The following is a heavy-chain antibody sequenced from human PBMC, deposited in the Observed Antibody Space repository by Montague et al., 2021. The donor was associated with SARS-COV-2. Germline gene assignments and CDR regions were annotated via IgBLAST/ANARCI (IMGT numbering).Heavy chain of an antibody. CDR2: IYYSGST. Sequence: TLSLTCTVSGGSISSGGYYWSWIRQHPGKGLEWIGYIYYSGSTYYNPSLKSRVTISVDTSKNQFSLKLSSVTAADTAVYYCARGKGSSRSYNWFDPWGQGTLVTVSS. V-gene: IGHV4-31*03. D-gene: IGHD6-13*01. CDR3: ARGKGSSRSYNWFDP. J-gene: IGHJ5*02. CDR1: GGSISSGGYY.